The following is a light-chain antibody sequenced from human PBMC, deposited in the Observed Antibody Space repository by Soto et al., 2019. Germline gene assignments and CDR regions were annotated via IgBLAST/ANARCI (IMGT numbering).Light chain of an antibody. V-gene: IGKV1-39*01. CDR3: QQGYDVPLT. Sequence: DIQMTQSPSSLSASVGDRVSITCRASQTINNYLNWFQQKPGEAPKLLIYTTSKLQSGVPSRFSGSGSGADFTLTISNLHPEDFATYYCQQGYDVPLTFGQGTRLDI. CDR2: TTS. J-gene: IGKJ5*01. CDR1: QTINNY.